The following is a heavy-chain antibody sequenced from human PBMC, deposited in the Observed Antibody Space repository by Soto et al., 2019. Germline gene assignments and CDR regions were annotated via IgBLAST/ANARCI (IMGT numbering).Heavy chain of an antibody. Sequence: QVQLVQSGAEVNKPGASVKVSCKASGYTFTRYDINWVRQATGQGLEWMGWMKPNSSNTGSAQKFQGRVPMTRNTSICTAYMELSRLRSDDTAVYYCAREKSYGYADYWGQGTLVTVSS. V-gene: IGHV1-8*01. CDR2: MKPNSSNT. J-gene: IGHJ4*02. CDR3: AREKSYGYADY. D-gene: IGHD5-18*01. CDR1: GYTFTRYD.